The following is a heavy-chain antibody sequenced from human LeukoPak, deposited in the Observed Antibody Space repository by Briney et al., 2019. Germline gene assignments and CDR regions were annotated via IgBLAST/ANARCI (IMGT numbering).Heavy chain of an antibody. D-gene: IGHD5-18*01. CDR3: ARGQKYRNGYTVTELGSGYFAY. Sequence: SETLSLTCTVSGGAISSYYWSWIRQPPGKGLEWIGYIYYSGRTNYNPSLKSRVTISVDTSKNQFSLTLSSVTTADTAVYYCARGQKYRNGYTVTELGSGYFAYWGQGTLVTVSS. CDR1: GGAISSYY. CDR2: IYYSGRT. J-gene: IGHJ4*02. V-gene: IGHV4-59*01.